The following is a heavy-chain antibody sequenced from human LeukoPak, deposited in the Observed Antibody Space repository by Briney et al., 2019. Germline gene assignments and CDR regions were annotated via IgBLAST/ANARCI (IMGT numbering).Heavy chain of an antibody. CDR1: AFTFNNYW. D-gene: IGHD1-26*01. V-gene: IGHV3-74*01. J-gene: IGHJ4*02. CDR2: IKGDGSST. Sequence: GGSLRLSRVASAFTFNNYWMHWVRQAPGKGLVWVSRIKGDGSSTNXADSVRXRFTISRDNAKNSLYLQMNSLRAEDTAVYYCARVGRWSYYFDYWGQGTLVTVSS. CDR3: ARVGRWSYYFDY.